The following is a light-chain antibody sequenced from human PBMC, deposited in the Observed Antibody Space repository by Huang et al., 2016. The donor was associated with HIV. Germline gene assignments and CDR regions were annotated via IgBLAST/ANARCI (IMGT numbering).Light chain of an antibody. J-gene: IGKJ3*01. CDR2: DAA. CDR3: QRRNSWPPIFT. V-gene: IGKV3-11*01. Sequence: EFVLTQSPATLSLSPGERATLSCRARQSVSNYLAWYQQKPGQAPRLLIYDAANRAAGIPARFSGSGSGTDFTLTISSLAPEDFAVYYCQRRNSWPPIFTFGPGTKVDIK. CDR1: QSVSNY.